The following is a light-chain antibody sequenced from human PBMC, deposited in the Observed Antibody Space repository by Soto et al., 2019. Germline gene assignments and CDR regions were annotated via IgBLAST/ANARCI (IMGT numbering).Light chain of an antibody. V-gene: IGKV3-11*01. Sequence: ETVLTQSPATLSLSPGERATLSCRASQSVSSSLAWYQQKPGQPPRLLIYDASKREPGTPARFSGSGSGTDFTLTISSLEPEDFAFYSCQQRSNWPGTFGEGTKV. J-gene: IGKJ1*01. CDR2: DAS. CDR1: QSVSSS. CDR3: QQRSNWPGT.